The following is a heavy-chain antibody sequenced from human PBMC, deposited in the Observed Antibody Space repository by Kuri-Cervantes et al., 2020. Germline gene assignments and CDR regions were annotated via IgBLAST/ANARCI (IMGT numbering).Heavy chain of an antibody. J-gene: IGHJ6*02. V-gene: IGHV4-61*02. CDR3: ARRGDV. CDR1: GGSISSGSYY. D-gene: IGHD3-10*01. Sequence: SETLSLTCTVSGGSISSGSYYWSWIRQPAGKGLEWIGRIYTSGSTNYNPSLKSRVTISVDTSKNQFSLKLSSVTPADTAVYYCARRGDVWGQGTTVTVSS. CDR2: IYTSGST.